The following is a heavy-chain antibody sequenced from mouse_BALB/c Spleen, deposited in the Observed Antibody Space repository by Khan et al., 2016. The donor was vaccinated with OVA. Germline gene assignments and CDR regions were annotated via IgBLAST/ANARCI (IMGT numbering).Heavy chain of an antibody. V-gene: IGHV3-2*02. Sequence: EVKLEVSGPGLVKPSQSLSLTCTVTGYPITSNNAWNWIRHIPGNLMDCMGSITYSDSTSYNSSLKSRLSITRDTAKNQFFLQLNSVTTEYTATYCCARGNYYGYAMDYWGQGPSVTVSS. D-gene: IGHD1-1*01. CDR1: GYPITSNNA. J-gene: IGHJ4*01. CDR3: ARGNYYGYAMDY. CDR2: ITYSDST.